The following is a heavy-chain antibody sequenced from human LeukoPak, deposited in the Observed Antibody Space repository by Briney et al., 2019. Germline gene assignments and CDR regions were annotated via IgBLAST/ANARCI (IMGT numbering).Heavy chain of an antibody. Sequence: PGGSLRLSCAASGFTFSSYSMNWVRQAPGKGLEWVSSISSSSSYIYYADSVKGRFTISRDNAKNSLYLQMNSLRAEDTAVYYCARGAAYCGGDCYDHWGQGTLVTVSS. CDR2: ISSSSSYI. D-gene: IGHD2-21*01. CDR1: GFTFSSYS. V-gene: IGHV3-21*01. J-gene: IGHJ4*02. CDR3: ARGAAYCGGDCYDH.